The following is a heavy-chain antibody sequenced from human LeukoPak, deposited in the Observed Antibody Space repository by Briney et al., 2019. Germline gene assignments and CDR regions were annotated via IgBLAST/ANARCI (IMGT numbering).Heavy chain of an antibody. CDR2: INHSGST. D-gene: IGHD6-19*01. J-gene: IGHJ5*02. V-gene: IGHV4-34*01. CDR3: ARGWRLAVAGSGPNWFDP. CDR1: GGSFSGYY. Sequence: PSETLSLTCAVYGGSFSGYYWSWIRQPPGKGLEWIGEINHSGSTNYNPSLKSRVTISVDTSKNQFSLKLSSVTAADTAVYYCARGWRLAVAGSGPNWFDPWGQGTLVTVSS.